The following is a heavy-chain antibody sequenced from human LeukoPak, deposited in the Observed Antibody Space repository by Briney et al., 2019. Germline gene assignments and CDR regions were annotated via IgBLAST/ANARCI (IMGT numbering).Heavy chain of an antibody. D-gene: IGHD2-2*01. V-gene: IGHV1-46*01. CDR1: GYTFTSYY. Sequence: GASVKVSCKASGYTFTSYYMHWVRQVPGQGLEWMGKINPSGGSTTYAQKFQGRVTMTRDTSTSTVYMELSRLRSDDTAVYYCARDRYCSSTSCFRWFDPWGQGTLVTVSS. CDR2: INPSGGST. CDR3: ARDRYCSSTSCFRWFDP. J-gene: IGHJ5*02.